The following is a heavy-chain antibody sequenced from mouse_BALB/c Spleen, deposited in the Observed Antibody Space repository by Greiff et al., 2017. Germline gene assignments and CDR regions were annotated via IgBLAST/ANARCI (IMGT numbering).Heavy chain of an antibody. V-gene: IGHV3-8*02. CDR3: ARFYDDDPAWFAY. J-gene: IGHJ3*01. CDR1: GYSITSGY. D-gene: IGHD2-4*01. CDR2: ISYSGST. Sequence: EVKLVESGPSLVKPSQTLSLTCSVTGYSITSGYWNWIRKFPGNKLEYMGYISYSGSTYYNPSLKSRISITRDTSKNQYYLQLNSVTTEDTATYYCARFYDDDPAWFAYWGQGTLVTVSA.